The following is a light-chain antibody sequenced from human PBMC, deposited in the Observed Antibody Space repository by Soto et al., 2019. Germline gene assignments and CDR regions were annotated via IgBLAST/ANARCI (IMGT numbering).Light chain of an antibody. Sequence: EIGLTQSPATLSLSPGVRATLSCRASQSVSSYFAWYQQNPGQPPRLLIYEAFNRATGIPARFSGSGSGTDFTLTISSLEPEDFAVYYCQQRETFGQGTKLEIK. CDR1: QSVSSY. V-gene: IGKV3-11*01. CDR2: EAF. J-gene: IGKJ2*01. CDR3: QQRET.